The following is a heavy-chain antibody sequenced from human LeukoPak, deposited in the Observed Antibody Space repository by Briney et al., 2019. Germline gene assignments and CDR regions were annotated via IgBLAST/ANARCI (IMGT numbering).Heavy chain of an antibody. CDR1: GYTFFNYG. J-gene: IGHJ4*02. CDR3: ARAGYYDSSGYYHFDY. CDR2: ICAYNGDT. Sequence: ASVKVSCKASGYTFFNYGISWVRQAPGQGLEWKGWICAYNGDTKYAQKLQGRVTMTTDTSTRTAYMELRSLRSDDTAVYFCARAGYYDSSGYYHFDYWGQGTLVTVSS. D-gene: IGHD3-22*01. V-gene: IGHV1-18*01.